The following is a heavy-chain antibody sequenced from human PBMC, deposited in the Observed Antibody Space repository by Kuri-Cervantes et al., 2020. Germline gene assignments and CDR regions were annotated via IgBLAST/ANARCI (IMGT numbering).Heavy chain of an antibody. CDR1: GGTFSSYA. V-gene: IGHV1-69*05. D-gene: IGHD3-22*01. CDR2: IIPIFGTA. CDR3: ARDDRYYYGSTGYYPLGY. Sequence: SVKVSCKASGGTFSSYAISWVRQAPGQGLEWMGGIIPIFGTANYAQKFQGRVTITTDESTSTAYMELSSLRAEDTAFYYCARDDRYYYGSTGYYPLGYWGQGTLVTVSS. J-gene: IGHJ4*02.